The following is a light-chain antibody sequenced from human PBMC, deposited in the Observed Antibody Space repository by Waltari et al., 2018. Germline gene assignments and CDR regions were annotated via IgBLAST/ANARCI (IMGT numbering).Light chain of an antibody. CDR1: QSLSSY. CDR2: DAS. Sequence: EIVLTQSPATLSLSPGERATLSCRASQSLSSYLAWYQQKPGHAPRLLIYDASNSATGIPARFSGSGSGTDFTLTISSLEPEDFAVYYCQQRSNWPLTFGGGTKVEIK. CDR3: QQRSNWPLT. V-gene: IGKV3-11*01. J-gene: IGKJ4*01.